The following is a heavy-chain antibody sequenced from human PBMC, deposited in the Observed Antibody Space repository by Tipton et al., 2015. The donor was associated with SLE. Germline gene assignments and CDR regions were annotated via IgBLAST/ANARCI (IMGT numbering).Heavy chain of an antibody. CDR1: GVSISSHSHY. CDR3: ARVWGTGSRGVYY. D-gene: IGHD3-10*01. Sequence: TLSLTCSVSGVSISSHSHYWGWIRQPPGKGLEWIGIIYNSGSTYSSPSLKSRVTISVDTSKNQFSLQLNSVTPEDTAVYYCARVWGTGSRGVYYWGQGTLVTVSS. CDR2: IYNSGST. J-gene: IGHJ4*02. V-gene: IGHV4-39*07.